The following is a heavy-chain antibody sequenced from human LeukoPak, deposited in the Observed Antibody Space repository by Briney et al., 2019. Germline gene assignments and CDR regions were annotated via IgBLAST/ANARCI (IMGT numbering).Heavy chain of an antibody. D-gene: IGHD5-12*01. Sequence: VGSLRLSCAAYGFSFSTSPMSWVRQPPGKGLEWVSAMNNGPGATFYRDSVRGQFTISRDDSKSTLYLQMNSLRAEDTGTYYCAKTHYDLLDVWGQGTTVTVSS. CDR3: AKTHYDLLDV. CDR2: MNNGPGAT. V-gene: IGHV3-23*01. J-gene: IGHJ6*02. CDR1: GFSFSTSP.